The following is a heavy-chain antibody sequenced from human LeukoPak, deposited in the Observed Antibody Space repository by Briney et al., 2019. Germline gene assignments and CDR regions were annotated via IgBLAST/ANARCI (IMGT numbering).Heavy chain of an antibody. D-gene: IGHD4-17*01. CDR2: ISYDGSNK. Sequence: GGSLRLSCAASGFTFSSYAMHWVRQAPGKGLEWVAVISYDGSNKYYADSVKGRFTISRDNSKNTLYLQMNSLRAEDTAVYYCAKGGTVTTLVFFDYWGQGTLVTVSS. CDR1: GFTFSSYA. V-gene: IGHV3-30*04. CDR3: AKGGTVTTLVFFDY. J-gene: IGHJ4*02.